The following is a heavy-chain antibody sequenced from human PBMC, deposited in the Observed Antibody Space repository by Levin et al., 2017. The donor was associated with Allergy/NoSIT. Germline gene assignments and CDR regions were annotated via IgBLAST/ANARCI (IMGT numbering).Heavy chain of an antibody. J-gene: IGHJ4*02. CDR2: IKQDGSEK. CDR3: AREGRHSSSHFDY. Sequence: GSLRLSCAASRFPFSNYLMTWVRQAPGKGLEWVANIKQDGSEKYYVDSVKGRFTISRDNAKNSVFLQMNSLRAEDTAVYYCAREGRHSSSHFDYWGQGTLVTVSS. V-gene: IGHV3-7*01. CDR1: RFPFSNYL. D-gene: IGHD6-6*01.